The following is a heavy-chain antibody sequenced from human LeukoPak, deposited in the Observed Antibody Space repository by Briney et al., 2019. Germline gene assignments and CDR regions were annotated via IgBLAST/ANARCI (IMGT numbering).Heavy chain of an antibody. CDR1: GGSISSYY. CDR3: AREGYYDSSGYYQHDAFDI. CDR2: IYYSGST. V-gene: IGHV4-59*01. J-gene: IGHJ3*02. D-gene: IGHD3-22*01. Sequence: SETLSLTCTVSGGSISSYYWSWIRQPPGKRLEWIGYIYYSGSTNYNPSLKSRVTISLDTSKNQFSLKLSSVTAADTAVYYCAREGYYDSSGYYQHDAFDIWGQGTMVTVSS.